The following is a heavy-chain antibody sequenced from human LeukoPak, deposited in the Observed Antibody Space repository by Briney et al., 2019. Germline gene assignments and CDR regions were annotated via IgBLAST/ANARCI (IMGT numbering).Heavy chain of an antibody. CDR1: GFTFSNYA. D-gene: IGHD3-22*01. J-gene: IGHJ4*02. CDR2: ISDSGENT. V-gene: IGHV3-23*01. Sequence: GESLRLSCAASGFTFSNYAMTWVRQAPGKGLEWVSSISDSGENTYYADSVKGRFTISRDTSKNTLYLQMNSLRAEDTAVYYCARDYYDSSGMGPDYWGQGTLVTVSS. CDR3: ARDYYDSSGMGPDY.